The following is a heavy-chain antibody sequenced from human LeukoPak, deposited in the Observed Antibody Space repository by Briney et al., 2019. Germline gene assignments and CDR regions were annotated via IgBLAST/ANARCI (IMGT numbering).Heavy chain of an antibody. CDR2: IKQDGSEK. V-gene: IGHV3-7*01. CDR1: GFTFSSYD. D-gene: IGHD1-26*01. Sequence: GGSLRLSCAASGFTFSSYDMYWVRQAPGKGLEWVANIKQDGSEKYYVDSVKGRFTISRDNAKNSLYLQMNSLRAEDTAVYYCARKSGYYFDYWGQGTLVTVSS. J-gene: IGHJ4*02. CDR3: ARKSGYYFDY.